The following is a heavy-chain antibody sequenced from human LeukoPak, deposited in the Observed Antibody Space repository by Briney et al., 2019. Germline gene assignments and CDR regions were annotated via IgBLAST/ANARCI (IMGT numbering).Heavy chain of an antibody. D-gene: IGHD2/OR15-2a*01. CDR2: ISFHGTDS. V-gene: IGHV3-30*14. J-gene: IGHJ3*02. CDR1: GFTFISYS. CDR3: ARERAGVNRISSFDI. Sequence: GGSLRLSCAASGFTFISYSIHWVRQAPGKGLEWVAVISFHGTDSFYADSVKGRFTISRDNSKNTLYLQMSSLRADDTAVYYCARERAGVNRISSFDIWGQGTMVTVSS.